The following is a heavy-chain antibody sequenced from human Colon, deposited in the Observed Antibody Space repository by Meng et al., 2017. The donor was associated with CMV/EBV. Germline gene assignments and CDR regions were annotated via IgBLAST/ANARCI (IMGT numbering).Heavy chain of an antibody. V-gene: IGHV4-4*01. J-gene: IGHJ4*02. Sequence: QVRLHVSGPGLVTPPGTLSLSCTVPGASVSHGWWWTWDRQAPGKGLERMGERGYGGNPDYNPSLDSRVTISADKSKNQFSLTLTSVPAAETSVYFWASSRGWWRIDFWGQGTLVTVSS. CDR1: GASVSHGWW. CDR3: ASSRGWWRIDF. CDR2: RGYGGNP. D-gene: IGHD6-19*01.